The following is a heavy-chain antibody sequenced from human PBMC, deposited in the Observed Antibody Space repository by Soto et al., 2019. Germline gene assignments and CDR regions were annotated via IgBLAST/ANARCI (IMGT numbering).Heavy chain of an antibody. Sequence: QVQLVQSGAEVKKPGSSVKVSCKASGGTFSSYAISWVRQAPGQGLEWMGGIIPIFGTANYAQKFQERVTITRDMSTGTAYMELSSLRSEDTAVYYCAAPSKGGFYYGMDVWGQGATVTVSS. CDR3: AAPSKGGFYYGMDV. J-gene: IGHJ6*02. V-gene: IGHV1-69*06. CDR2: IIPIFGTA. CDR1: GGTFSSYA. D-gene: IGHD3-16*01.